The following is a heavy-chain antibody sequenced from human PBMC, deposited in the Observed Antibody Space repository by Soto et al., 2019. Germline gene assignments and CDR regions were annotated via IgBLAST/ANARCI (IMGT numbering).Heavy chain of an antibody. CDR1: GYAFTGYY. CDR2: INPNSGGT. D-gene: IGHD6-19*01. V-gene: IGHV1-2*04. Sequence: GSVKVCFKASGYAFTGYYMHLVRQAPGQGLEWMGWINPNSGGTNYAQKFQVWVTMTRDTSISTAYMDLSRLRSDDTALYYCARDRGYSSGWDAFDIWGQGTLVTVSS. J-gene: IGHJ3*02. CDR3: ARDRGYSSGWDAFDI.